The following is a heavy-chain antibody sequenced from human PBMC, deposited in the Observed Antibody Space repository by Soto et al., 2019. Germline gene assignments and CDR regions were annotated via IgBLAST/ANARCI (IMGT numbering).Heavy chain of an antibody. CDR2: SNPNGGST. J-gene: IGHJ4*02. V-gene: IGHV1-46*03. CDR3: TRGLASGDY. D-gene: IGHD6-6*01. CDR1: GYIFTNFY. Sequence: VQLVQPGAEVKKPGASVKFSCKASGYIFTNFYIHWVRQGPGQGLEWIGISNPNGGSTNYAQNFQGRVTMTRDTSTSTVYMDLSSLRSEDTAVYYCTRGLASGDYWGQGTLITVSS.